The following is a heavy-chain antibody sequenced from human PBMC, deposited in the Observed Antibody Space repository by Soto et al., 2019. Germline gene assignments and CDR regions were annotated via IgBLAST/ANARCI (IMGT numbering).Heavy chain of an antibody. CDR1: GGSFSGYY. J-gene: IGHJ4*02. V-gene: IGHV4-34*01. CDR2: INHSGST. Sequence: QVQLQQWGAGLLKPSETLSLTCAVYGGSFSGYYWSWIRQPPGKGLEWIGEINHSGSTNYNPSLKGRVTISVDTSKNQFSLKLSSVTAADTAVYYCARGWVAGTGSYYFDYWGQGTLVTVSS. D-gene: IGHD6-19*01. CDR3: ARGWVAGTGSYYFDY.